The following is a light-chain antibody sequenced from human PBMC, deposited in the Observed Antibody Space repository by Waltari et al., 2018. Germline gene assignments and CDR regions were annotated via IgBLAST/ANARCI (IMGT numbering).Light chain of an antibody. Sequence: ETVMTQSPATLSVSPGERVTLSCRASQSVTSNLAWYQQKPGQAPRLLIYGASTRATGIPARFSGSLSVTDFTLTISSLQSEDFAVYYCQQYNNWPPWTFGQGTKVEIK. CDR2: GAS. CDR1: QSVTSN. CDR3: QQYNNWPPWT. J-gene: IGKJ1*01. V-gene: IGKV3-15*01.